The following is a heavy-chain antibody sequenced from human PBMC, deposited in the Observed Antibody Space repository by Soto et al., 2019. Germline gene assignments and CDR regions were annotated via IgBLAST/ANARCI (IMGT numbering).Heavy chain of an antibody. V-gene: IGHV1-18*01. D-gene: IGHD3-10*01. J-gene: IGHJ5*02. CDR1: GYTFTNNG. CDR2: INVYNGNT. Sequence: ASVKVSCTASGYTFTNNGISWVRQAPRQGLEWMGWINVYNGNTKYAQKVQGRVTMTTDTSTSTAYMELRSLRSDDTAVYYCARGVGSGSYYNQYNWFDPWGQGTLVTVSS. CDR3: ARGVGSGSYYNQYNWFDP.